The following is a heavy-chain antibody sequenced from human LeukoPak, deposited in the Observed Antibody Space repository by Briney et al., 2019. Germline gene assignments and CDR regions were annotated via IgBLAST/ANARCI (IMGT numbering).Heavy chain of an antibody. V-gene: IGHV3-33*01. J-gene: IGHJ4*02. CDR1: GFTFSYNA. Sequence: PGRSLRLSCAASGFTFSYNAMHWVRQAPGEGLEWVAVIWYGGSEKYYADSVKGRFTISRDNSKNTLFLQMNSLRAEDTAVYYCARDYGTTTTTKRWGCFDYWGQGALVTVSS. CDR3: ARDYGTTTTTKRWGCFDY. CDR2: IWYGGSEK. D-gene: IGHD4-11*01.